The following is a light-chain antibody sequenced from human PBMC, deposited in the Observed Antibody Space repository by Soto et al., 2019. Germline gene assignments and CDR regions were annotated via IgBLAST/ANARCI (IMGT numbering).Light chain of an antibody. V-gene: IGKV3-15*01. CDR3: QQYNNWPPDRT. Sequence: EIVMTQSPATLSVSPGDRAALSCRASQSVGSNLAWYQQKPGHAPRLLIYVASTRATGIPARFSGSGSGTEFSLTISSLQSEDFAIYFCQQYNNWPPDRTFGQGTKVEIK. CDR2: VAS. J-gene: IGKJ1*01. CDR1: QSVGSN.